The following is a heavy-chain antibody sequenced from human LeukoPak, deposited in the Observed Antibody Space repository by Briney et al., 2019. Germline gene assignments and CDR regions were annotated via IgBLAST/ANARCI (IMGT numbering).Heavy chain of an antibody. D-gene: IGHD5-18*01. J-gene: IGHJ4*02. Sequence: GGSLRLSCAASGCTFSNYAMSWVRQAPGKGLEWVATISGSGGNTYYTDSVKGRFTISRDNSKNTMSLQVNTLGVDDKALYYWAKGVDSAMVYYDSWGQGTLVTVSS. CDR2: ISGSGGNT. CDR3: AKGVDSAMVYYDS. CDR1: GCTFSNYA. V-gene: IGHV3-23*01.